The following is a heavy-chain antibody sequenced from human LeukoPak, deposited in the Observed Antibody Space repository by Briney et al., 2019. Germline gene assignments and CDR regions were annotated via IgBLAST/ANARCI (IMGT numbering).Heavy chain of an antibody. V-gene: IGHV4-4*07. D-gene: IGHD1-26*01. CDR2: MYSSGTT. CDR1: GDSFSSYY. J-gene: IGHJ4*02. CDR3: AREGGSYRSFDY. Sequence: PSETLSLTCTVSGDSFSSYYWSWIRQPAGKGLEWIGRMYSSGTTHYSPSLKSRVTMSVDTSKNLFSLRLSSVTAADTAVYYCAREGGSYRSFDYWGQGTLVTVSS.